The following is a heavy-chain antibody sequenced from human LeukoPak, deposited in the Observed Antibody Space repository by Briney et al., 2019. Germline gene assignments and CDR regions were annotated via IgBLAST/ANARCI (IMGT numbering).Heavy chain of an antibody. CDR2: IRSKAYGGTT. CDR3: TRVRGYSYGYGDY. V-gene: IGHV3-49*04. D-gene: IGHD5-18*01. Sequence: GGSLRLSCTASGFTFGDYAMSWVRRAPGKGLEWVGFIRSKAYGGTTEYAASVKGRLSISRDDSKSIAYLQMNSLKTEDTAVYYCTRVRGYSYGYGDYWGQGTLVTVSS. J-gene: IGHJ4*02. CDR1: GFTFGDYA.